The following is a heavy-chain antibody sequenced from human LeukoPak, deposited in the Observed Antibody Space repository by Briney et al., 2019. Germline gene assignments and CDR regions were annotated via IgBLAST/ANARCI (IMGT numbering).Heavy chain of an antibody. V-gene: IGHV3-30*02. J-gene: IGHJ6*03. CDR3: AKLGDYCSSSSCYKLDYYYYYMDV. D-gene: IGHD2-2*02. Sequence: GGSLRLSCAASGFTFSSYGMHWVRQAPGKGLEWVAFIRDDGSNKYYADSVKGRFTISRDNSKNTLYLQMNSLRAEDTAVYYCAKLGDYCSSSSCYKLDYYYYYMDVWGKGTTVTVSS. CDR1: GFTFSSYG. CDR2: IRDDGSNK.